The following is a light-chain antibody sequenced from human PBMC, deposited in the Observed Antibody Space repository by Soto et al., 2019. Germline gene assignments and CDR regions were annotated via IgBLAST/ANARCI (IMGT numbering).Light chain of an antibody. Sequence: DIQMTQSPASLSASVGDRVTITCRASQSISNYLNWYQQKPGKAPNLLIYAASSLRSGVPSRFSGSGSGTDFNLTINSLQPEDFATYSCQQFFTTSFTFGPGTNVEIK. V-gene: IGKV1-39*01. CDR2: AAS. CDR3: QQFFTTSFT. CDR1: QSISNY. J-gene: IGKJ3*01.